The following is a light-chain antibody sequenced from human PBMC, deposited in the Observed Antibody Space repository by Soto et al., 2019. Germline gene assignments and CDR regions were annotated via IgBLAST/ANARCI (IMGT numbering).Light chain of an antibody. CDR3: QQYNSHPYT. Sequence: DIQMTQSPSTLSASVGDRVTITCRASQSISSWLAWYQQKPGKAPKLLMYKASSLESGVPSRFSGSGSGTEFTLTISSLQPDDFATSYCQQYNSHPYTFGQGTKLQIK. J-gene: IGKJ2*01. CDR2: KAS. V-gene: IGKV1-5*03. CDR1: QSISSW.